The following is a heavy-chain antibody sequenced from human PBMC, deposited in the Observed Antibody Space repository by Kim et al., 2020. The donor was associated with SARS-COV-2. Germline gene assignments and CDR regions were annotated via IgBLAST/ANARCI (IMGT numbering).Heavy chain of an antibody. J-gene: IGHJ4*02. Sequence: GGSLRLSCAASGFTFDDYAMHWVRQAPGKGLEWVSGISWNSGSIGYADSVKGRFTISRDNAKNSLYLQMNSLRAEDTALYYCATLIDVVPAAIDYWGQGTLVTVSS. CDR1: GFTFDDYA. CDR2: ISWNSGSI. D-gene: IGHD2-2*01. CDR3: ATLIDVVPAAIDY. V-gene: IGHV3-9*01.